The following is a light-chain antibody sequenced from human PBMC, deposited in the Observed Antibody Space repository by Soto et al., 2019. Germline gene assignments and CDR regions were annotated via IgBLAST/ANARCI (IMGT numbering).Light chain of an antibody. J-gene: IGKJ1*01. Sequence: DIQMTQSPSSLSASVGDRVTITCRASQYIGDFLNWYQQTPGKAPKLLIFGASNLHIGVPSRFSGSGSGTEFTLTINNLQREDFATYHCQESFFTLGTFGRGTKVEI. V-gene: IGKV1-39*01. CDR2: GAS. CDR1: QYIGDF. CDR3: QESFFTLGT.